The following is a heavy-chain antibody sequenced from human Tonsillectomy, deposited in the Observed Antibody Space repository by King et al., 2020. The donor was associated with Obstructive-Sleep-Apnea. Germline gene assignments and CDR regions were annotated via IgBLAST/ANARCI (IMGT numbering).Heavy chain of an antibody. D-gene: IGHD3-22*01. CDR2: MNPNSGNT. J-gene: IGHJ4*02. Sequence: QLEQSGAEVKKPGASVKVSCKASVYTFTSYDINWVRQATGQGLEWMGWMNPNSGNTGYAQKFQGRVTMTRNTSISTAYMELSSLRSEDTAVYYCARGTHYYDSSGYYYLFDYWGQGTLVTVSS. V-gene: IGHV1-8*01. CDR3: ARGTHYYDSSGYYYLFDY. CDR1: VYTFTSYD.